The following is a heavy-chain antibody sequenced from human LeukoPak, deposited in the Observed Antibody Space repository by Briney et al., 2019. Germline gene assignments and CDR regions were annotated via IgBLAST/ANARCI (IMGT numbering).Heavy chain of an antibody. Sequence: SETLSLTCTVSGGSISSSSYYWGWIRQPPGKGLEWIGSIYYSGSTYYNPSLKSRVTISVDTSKNQFSLKLSSVTAADTAVYYCARASYSLEYSSSPTWGHWGQGTLVTVSS. CDR1: GGSISSSSYY. CDR3: ARASYSLEYSSSPTWGH. J-gene: IGHJ4*02. D-gene: IGHD6-13*01. V-gene: IGHV4-39*07. CDR2: IYYSGST.